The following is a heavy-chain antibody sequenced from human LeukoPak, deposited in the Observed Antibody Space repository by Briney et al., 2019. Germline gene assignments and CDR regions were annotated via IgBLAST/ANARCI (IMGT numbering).Heavy chain of an antibody. CDR2: IYYSGST. Sequence: SETLSLTCSVSGDSISNYYWSWIRQSPGKGLEWIGYIYYSGSTNHNPSLKSRVSISVDTSKNQFSLKLSSVTAADTAMYYCARYRNEALFAFDIWGQGTMVTVSS. V-gene: IGHV4-59*01. CDR1: GDSISNYY. CDR3: ARYRNEALFAFDI. D-gene: IGHD1-14*01. J-gene: IGHJ3*02.